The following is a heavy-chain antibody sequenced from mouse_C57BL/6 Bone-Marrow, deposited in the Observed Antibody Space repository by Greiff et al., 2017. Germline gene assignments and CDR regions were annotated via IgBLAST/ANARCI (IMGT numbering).Heavy chain of an antibody. Sequence: EVKLMESGGDLVKPGGSLKLSCAASGFTFSSYGMSWVRQTPDKRLEWVATISSGGSYTYYQDSVKGRFTISRDNAKNTLYLQMSSLKYEDTAMYYGARHGDYYGSSYWYFDVWGTGTTVTVSS. D-gene: IGHD1-1*01. V-gene: IGHV5-6*01. CDR1: GFTFSSYG. J-gene: IGHJ1*03. CDR2: ISSGGSYT. CDR3: ARHGDYYGSSYWYFDV.